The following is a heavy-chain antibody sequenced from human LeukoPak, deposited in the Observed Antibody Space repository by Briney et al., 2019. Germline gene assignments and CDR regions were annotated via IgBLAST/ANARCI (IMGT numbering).Heavy chain of an antibody. CDR3: AKDWGSSGWYNWFDP. D-gene: IGHD6-19*01. Sequence: PGGSLRLSCAVSGFTIANHGMHWVRQAPGKGLEWVAMISHDGAAVYYGDSVKGRLTISRDNSNNTLYLQMNSLRVGDTAVYYCAKDWGSSGWYNWFDPWGQGTLVTVSS. V-gene: IGHV3-30*18. CDR2: ISHDGAAV. CDR1: GFTIANHG. J-gene: IGHJ5*02.